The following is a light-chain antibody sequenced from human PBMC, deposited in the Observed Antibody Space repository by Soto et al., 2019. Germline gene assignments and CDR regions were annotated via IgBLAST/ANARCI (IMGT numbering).Light chain of an antibody. CDR2: DTF. V-gene: IGKV3-20*01. Sequence: EIRLTNNTATLPLSRKDIATLSSSASQSVSNNYLAWYQQKPGQAPRLLIYDTFSRATGIPDRFSGSGSGTDCTLTVSRLEAEDFSVYFWQQYDFLITCGQGTRLEIK. J-gene: IGKJ5*01. CDR1: QSVSNNY. CDR3: QQYDFLIT.